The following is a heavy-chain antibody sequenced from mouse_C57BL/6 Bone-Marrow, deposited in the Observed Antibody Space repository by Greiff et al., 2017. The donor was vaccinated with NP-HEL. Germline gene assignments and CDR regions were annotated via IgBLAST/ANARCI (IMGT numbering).Heavy chain of an antibody. CDR2: IDPSDSYT. CDR3: ERGYYGSRGYAMDY. J-gene: IGHJ4*01. CDR1: GYTFTSYW. Sequence: QVQLQQPGAELVMPGASVKLSCKASGYTFTSYWMHWVKQRPGQGLEWIGEIDPSDSYTTYNQKFKGKSTLTVDKSSSTAYMQLSSLTSEDSAVYYWERGYYGSRGYAMDYWGQGTSVTVSS. V-gene: IGHV1-69*01. D-gene: IGHD1-1*01.